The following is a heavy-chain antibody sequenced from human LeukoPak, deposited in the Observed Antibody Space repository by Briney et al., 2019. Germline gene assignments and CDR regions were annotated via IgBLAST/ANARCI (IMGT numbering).Heavy chain of an antibody. CDR3: ARTLTNYYGRYDYYSNWFDP. D-gene: IGHD3-22*01. V-gene: IGHV4-59*01. CDR2: IYYSGSA. J-gene: IGHJ5*02. CDR1: GASFSTFY. Sequence: SETLSLTCTVSGASFSTFYWSWIRQPPGKGLEWIGYIYYSGSANYNPSLKSRVTISVDTSKNQFSLGLTSVTAADTALYFCARTLTNYYGRYDYYSNWFDPWGQGTLVTVSS.